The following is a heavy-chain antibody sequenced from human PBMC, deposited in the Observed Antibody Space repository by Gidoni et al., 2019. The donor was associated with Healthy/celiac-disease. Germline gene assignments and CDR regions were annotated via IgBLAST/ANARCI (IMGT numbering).Heavy chain of an antibody. CDR2: INHSGST. V-gene: IGHV4-34*01. D-gene: IGHD3-10*01. Sequence: QVQLQQWGAGLLKPSETLSLTCAVYGGSFSGYYWSWSRQPPGKGLEWIGEINHSGSTNYNPSLKSRVTISVDTSKNQFSLKLSSVTAADTAVYYCARRWTPAYYYGSGTRGRAQEMYYFDYWGQGTLVTVSS. CDR1: GGSFSGYY. CDR3: ARRWTPAYYYGSGTRGRAQEMYYFDY. J-gene: IGHJ4*02.